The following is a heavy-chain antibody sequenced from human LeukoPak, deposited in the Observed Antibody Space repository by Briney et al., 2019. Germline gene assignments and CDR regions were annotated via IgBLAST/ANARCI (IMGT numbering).Heavy chain of an antibody. D-gene: IGHD3-10*01. CDR2: INHSGST. J-gene: IGHJ4*02. Sequence: KPSETLSLTCAVYGGSFSGYYWSWIRQPPGKGLEWIGEINHSGSTNYNPSLKSRVTISVDTSKNQFSLKLSSVTAADTAVYYCARPTGDFDYWGQGTLVTVSS. V-gene: IGHV4-34*01. CDR1: GGSFSGYY. CDR3: ARPTGDFDY.